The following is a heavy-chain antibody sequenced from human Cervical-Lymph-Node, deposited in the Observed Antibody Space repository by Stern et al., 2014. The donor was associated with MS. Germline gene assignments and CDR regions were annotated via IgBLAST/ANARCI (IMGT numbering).Heavy chain of an antibody. J-gene: IGHJ4*02. CDR1: GGAISSGNHY. CDR3: ARGGNYDRGGARTFDY. CDR2: IYYSGGT. D-gene: IGHD3-10*02. V-gene: IGHV4-31*03. Sequence: QVQLQESGPGLVKPSQTLSLTCTVSGGAISSGNHYWSWIRQHPGKGLEWIGYIYYSGGTYYNPSLKSRVTISLDTSKNQFSLKLTSVTATDTAMYYCARGGNYDRGGARTFDYWGQGTLVTVSS.